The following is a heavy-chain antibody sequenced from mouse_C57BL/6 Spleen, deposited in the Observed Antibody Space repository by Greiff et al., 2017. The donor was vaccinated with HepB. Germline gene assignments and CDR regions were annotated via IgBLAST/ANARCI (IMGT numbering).Heavy chain of an antibody. CDR3: ARGKSYYDYDGYYFDY. CDR1: GYTFTSYW. CDR2: INPSNGGT. J-gene: IGHJ2*01. D-gene: IGHD2-4*01. Sequence: QVQLQQPGTELVKPGASVKLSCKASGYTFTSYWMHWVKQRPGQGLEWIGNINPSNGGTNYNEKFKSKATLTVDKSSSTAYMQLSSLTSEDSAVYYCARGKSYYDYDGYYFDYWGQGTTLTVSS. V-gene: IGHV1-53*01.